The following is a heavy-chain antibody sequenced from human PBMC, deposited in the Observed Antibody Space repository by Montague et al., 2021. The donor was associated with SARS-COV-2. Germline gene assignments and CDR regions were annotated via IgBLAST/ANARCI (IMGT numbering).Heavy chain of an antibody. CDR1: GGSISSGGYY. V-gene: IGHV4-31*03. CDR3: AGFSPYYYDSSGYYHHTFDY. D-gene: IGHD3-22*01. CDR2: IYYSGST. Sequence: TLSLTCTVSGGSISSGGYYWSWIRQHPGKGLEWIGYIYYSGSTXYNPSLKSRVTISVDTSKNQFSLKLSSVTAADTAVYYCAGFSPYYYDSSGYYHHTFDYWGQGTLVTVSS. J-gene: IGHJ4*02.